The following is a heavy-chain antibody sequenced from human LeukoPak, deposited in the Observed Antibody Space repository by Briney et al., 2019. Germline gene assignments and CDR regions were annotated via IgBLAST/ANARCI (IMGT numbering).Heavy chain of an antibody. V-gene: IGHV3-21*01. J-gene: IGHJ5*01. CDR3: AGGDAISSSSGNWFDS. CDR2: ISSSSSYI. Sequence: GGSLRLSCAASGFTFSSYSMNWVRQAPGKGLEWVSSISSSSSYIYYADSVKGRFTISRDNAKNSLYLPMNSLRAEDTAVYYCAGGDAISSSSGNWFDSWGQGTLVTVSS. D-gene: IGHD6-6*01. CDR1: GFTFSSYS.